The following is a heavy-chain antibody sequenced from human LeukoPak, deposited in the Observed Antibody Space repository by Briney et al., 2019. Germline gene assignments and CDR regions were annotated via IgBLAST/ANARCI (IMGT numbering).Heavy chain of an antibody. CDR1: GYTFTNYA. V-gene: IGHV1-3*01. J-gene: IGHJ4*02. CDR3: ARPNSGYHN. Sequence: ASVKVSCKASGYTFTNYALHWVRQAPGQRLEWMGWINAGDGDTKYSQTFQDRLTITRDTSAGTAYMELSSLRSEDTAVYYCARPNSGYHNWGQGTLVTVSS. CDR2: INAGDGDT. D-gene: IGHD5-12*01.